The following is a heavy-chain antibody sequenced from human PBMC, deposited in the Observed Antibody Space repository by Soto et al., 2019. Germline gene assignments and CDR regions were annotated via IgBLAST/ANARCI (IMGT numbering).Heavy chain of an antibody. CDR2: IYYSGST. Sequence: QVQLQESGPGLVKPSQTLSLTCTVSGGSISSGDYYWSWIRQPPGKGLEWIGYIYYSGSTYYNPSLKNRVTISVDTSKNPFSLKLSSVTAADTAVYYCARGYSGYDVPFDYWGQGTLVTVSS. V-gene: IGHV4-30-4*01. CDR1: GGSISSGDYY. CDR3: ARGYSGYDVPFDY. J-gene: IGHJ4*02. D-gene: IGHD5-12*01.